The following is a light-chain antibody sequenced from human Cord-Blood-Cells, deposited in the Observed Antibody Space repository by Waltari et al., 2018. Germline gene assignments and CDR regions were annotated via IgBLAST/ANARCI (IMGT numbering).Light chain of an antibody. CDR1: SSDVGSYNL. Sequence: QSALTQPASVSGSPGQSITISCTGTSSDVGSYNLVSWYQQHPGKAPKLMIYEVSKRPSGVFNRVSGSKSGNTASLTISGLQAEDEADYYCCSYAGSSTYVVFGGGTKLTVL. J-gene: IGLJ2*01. V-gene: IGLV2-23*02. CDR3: CSYAGSSTYVV. CDR2: EVS.